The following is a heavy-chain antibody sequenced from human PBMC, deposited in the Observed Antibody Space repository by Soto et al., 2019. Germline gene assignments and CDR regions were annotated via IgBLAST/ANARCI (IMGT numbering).Heavy chain of an antibody. Sequence: GGSLTLSSTAWEFTFSSYAMSWVRQAPGKGLEWDSAITASGDTTYYADSVKGRFTISRDNSKSTMYLQMNSLRAEDTAVYYCAKVRPLRDCTRTSCLGAFDIWGQGTMVTVSS. V-gene: IGHV3-23*01. CDR2: ITASGDTT. CDR1: EFTFSSYA. J-gene: IGHJ3*02. D-gene: IGHD2-2*01. CDR3: AKVRPLRDCTRTSCLGAFDI.